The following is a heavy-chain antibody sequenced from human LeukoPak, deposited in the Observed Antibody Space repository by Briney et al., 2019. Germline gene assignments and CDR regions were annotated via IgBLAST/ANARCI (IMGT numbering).Heavy chain of an antibody. V-gene: IGHV3-30*09. CDR1: GFTFSSCA. CDR3: ARGPSGSGYDRNDY. Sequence: GGSLRLSCAASGFTFSSCAMHWVRQAPGKGLEWLSLISYDGSNKFYSDPVKGRFAISRDNSKNTLYLQMNSLRAEDTAVYYCARGPSGSGYDRNDYWGQGTLVTVSS. CDR2: ISYDGSNK. J-gene: IGHJ4*02. D-gene: IGHD5-12*01.